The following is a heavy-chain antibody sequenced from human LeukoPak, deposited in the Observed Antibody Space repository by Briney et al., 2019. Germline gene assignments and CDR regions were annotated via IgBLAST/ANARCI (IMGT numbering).Heavy chain of an antibody. D-gene: IGHD3-10*01. V-gene: IGHV4-61*01. CDR2: IYHTGSA. J-gene: IGHJ4*02. CDR3: ARGRGL. Sequence: VKPSETLSLTCTVSGGSVSSDSHCWSWIRRTPGKGLEWIGWIYHTGSANYNPSLKSRVTISVDTSKNQFFLKLNSVTAADTAVYYCARGRGLWGQGTLVTVSS. CDR1: GGSVSSDSHC.